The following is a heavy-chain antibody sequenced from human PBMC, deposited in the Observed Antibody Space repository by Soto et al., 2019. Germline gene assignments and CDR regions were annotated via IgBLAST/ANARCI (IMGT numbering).Heavy chain of an antibody. V-gene: IGHV2-5*02. J-gene: IGHJ5*02. CDR2: IYWDDGE. D-gene: IGHD2-2*01. CDR1: GFSLSTSGVA. Sequence: QITLKESGPTLVKPTQTLTLTCTFSGFSLSTSGVAVGWIRQPPGKALEWLALIYWDDGERYSPSLKTRLTITNDTSKNQVFRTMTPLDPVDTATYSCAHKRAVCIGTDCYHWFDPWGQGTLVTVSP. CDR3: AHKRAVCIGTDCYHWFDP.